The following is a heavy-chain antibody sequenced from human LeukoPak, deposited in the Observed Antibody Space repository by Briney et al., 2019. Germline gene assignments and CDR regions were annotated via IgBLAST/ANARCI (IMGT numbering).Heavy chain of an antibody. J-gene: IGHJ4*02. D-gene: IGHD5-18*01. Sequence: SETLSLTCAVSGGSISSGGYSWSWIRQPPGKGLEWIGYIYHSGSTYYNPSLKSRVTISVDRPKNQFSLKLSSVTAADTAVYYCARRNTAMVFDYWGQGTLVTVSS. CDR3: ARRNTAMVFDY. V-gene: IGHV4-30-2*01. CDR1: GGSISSGGYS. CDR2: IYHSGST.